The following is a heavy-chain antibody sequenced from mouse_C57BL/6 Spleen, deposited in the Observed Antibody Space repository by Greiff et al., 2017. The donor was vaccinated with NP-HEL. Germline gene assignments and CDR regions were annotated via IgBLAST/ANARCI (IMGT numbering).Heavy chain of an antibody. V-gene: IGHV3-6*01. Sequence: EVQLMESGPGLVKPSQSLSLTCSVTGYSITSGSSWNWLRQFPGNKLEWMGYISYDGINNSNPSLKNRISITRYTTMNQLFLKLNSVTTEDTATYYCARGRFFDYWGQGTTLTVSS. CDR3: ARGRFFDY. J-gene: IGHJ2*01. CDR1: GYSITSGSS. CDR2: ISYDGIN.